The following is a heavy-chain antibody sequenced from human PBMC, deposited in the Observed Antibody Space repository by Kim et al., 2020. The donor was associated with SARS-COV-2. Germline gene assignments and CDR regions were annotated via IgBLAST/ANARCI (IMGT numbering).Heavy chain of an antibody. Sequence: GGSLRLSCAPSGFTFSSYAMHWVRQTPGKGLEWVAVISYDGSNKYYADSVKGRFTISRDNSKNTLYLQMNSLRAEDTAVYYCAKDHGGNLGYWGQGTLVTVSS. D-gene: IGHD4-17*01. CDR1: GFTFSSYA. CDR3: AKDHGGNLGY. CDR2: ISYDGSNK. J-gene: IGHJ4*02. V-gene: IGHV3-30*18.